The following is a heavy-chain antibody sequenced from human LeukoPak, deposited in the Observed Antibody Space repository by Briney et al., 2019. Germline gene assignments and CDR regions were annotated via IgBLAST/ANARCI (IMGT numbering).Heavy chain of an antibody. V-gene: IGHV1-18*04. J-gene: IGHJ4*02. Sequence: EASVTVSCKASGYTFTNYGISWVRQAPGQGLEWMGWISAYNGNTNYAQKLQGRVTMTTDTSTSTAYMEVRSLRSDDTAVYYCARETGSYKGNYFDYWGQGTLVTVSS. CDR3: ARETGSYKGNYFDY. CDR1: GYTFTNYG. D-gene: IGHD3-9*01. CDR2: ISAYNGNT.